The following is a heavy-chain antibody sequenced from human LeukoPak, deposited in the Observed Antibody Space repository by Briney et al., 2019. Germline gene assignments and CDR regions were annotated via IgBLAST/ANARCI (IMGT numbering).Heavy chain of an antibody. D-gene: IGHD6-19*01. CDR1: GFTFSNSA. CDR2: LSGSGVTT. J-gene: IGHJ4*01. CDR3: AKGIYSSGWSYFDY. Sequence: GGSLRLSCAASGFTFSNSAMSWVRQAPGKGLEWVSTLSGSGVTTYYADSVTGRFTISRDNSKNTLYLQMNSLRAEDTAVYYCAKGIYSSGWSYFDYWGHGTLVTVSS. V-gene: IGHV3-23*01.